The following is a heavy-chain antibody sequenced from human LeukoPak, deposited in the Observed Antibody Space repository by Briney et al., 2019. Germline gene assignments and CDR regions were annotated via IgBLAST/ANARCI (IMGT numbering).Heavy chain of an antibody. J-gene: IGHJ4*02. V-gene: IGHV1-8*03. CDR1: GDTFTSYD. D-gene: IGHD5-18*01. CDR2: MNPNSGNT. CDR3: ARAPWALGYSYGSDY. Sequence: ASVKVSCKASGDTFTSYDINWVRQATGQGLEWMGWMNPNSGNTGYAQKFQGRVTITRNTSISTAYMELSSLRSEDTAVYYCARAPWALGYSYGSDYWGQGTLVTVSS.